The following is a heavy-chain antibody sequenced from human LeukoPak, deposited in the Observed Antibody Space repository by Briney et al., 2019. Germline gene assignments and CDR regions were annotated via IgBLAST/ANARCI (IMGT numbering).Heavy chain of an antibody. CDR1: GFTFSGYA. CDR3: ARDLITFGGVIGLSY. CDR2: ISGSSGST. Sequence: PGGSLRLSCAASGFTFSGYAMSWVRQAPGQGLEWVSAISGSSGSTYYADSVKGRFTISRDDSKNTLYLQMNSLRAEDTAVYYCARDLITFGGVIGLSYWGQGTLVTVSS. D-gene: IGHD3-16*01. V-gene: IGHV3-23*01. J-gene: IGHJ4*02.